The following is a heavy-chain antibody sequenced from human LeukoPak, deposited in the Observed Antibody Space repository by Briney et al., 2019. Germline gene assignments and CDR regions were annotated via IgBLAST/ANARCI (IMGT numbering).Heavy chain of an antibody. D-gene: IGHD3-3*01. Sequence: ASVKVSCKASGHTFTGYYMHWVRQAPGQGLEWMGWINPNSGGTNYAQKFQGRVTMTRDTSISTAYMELSRLRSDDTAVYYCARPRGDYDFWSGSNWFDPWGQGTLVTVSS. J-gene: IGHJ5*02. V-gene: IGHV1-2*02. CDR2: INPNSGGT. CDR1: GHTFTGYY. CDR3: ARPRGDYDFWSGSNWFDP.